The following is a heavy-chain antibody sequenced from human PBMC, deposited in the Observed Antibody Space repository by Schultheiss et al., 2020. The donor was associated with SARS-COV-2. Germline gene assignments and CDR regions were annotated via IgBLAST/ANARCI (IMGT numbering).Heavy chain of an antibody. V-gene: IGHV3-74*01. CDR3: ARDRIAWWFDP. CDR1: GFTFSSYN. D-gene: IGHD2-15*01. J-gene: IGHJ5*02. Sequence: GGSLRLSCAASGFTFSSYNMNWVRQAPGKGLVWVSRIKSDGISTSYADSVKGRFTISRDNAKNTLYLQMNSLRAEDTAVYYCARDRIAWWFDPWGQGTLVTVSS. CDR2: IKSDGIST.